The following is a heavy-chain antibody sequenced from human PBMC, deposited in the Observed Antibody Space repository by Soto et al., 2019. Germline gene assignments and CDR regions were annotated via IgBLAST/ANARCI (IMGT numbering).Heavy chain of an antibody. Sequence: QVQLKESGPGLVKPSETLSLTCTVSGGSISSNYWSWIRQPPGKGLEWMGYIYYSGNTKYNPSLRSRVTISVDTSTNQLSLKLSSVTAADTAVFYCARSLGPLYYFDSWGQGTLVTVSS. D-gene: IGHD7-27*01. V-gene: IGHV4-59*08. CDR2: IYYSGNT. J-gene: IGHJ4*02. CDR1: GGSISSNY. CDR3: ARSLGPLYYFDS.